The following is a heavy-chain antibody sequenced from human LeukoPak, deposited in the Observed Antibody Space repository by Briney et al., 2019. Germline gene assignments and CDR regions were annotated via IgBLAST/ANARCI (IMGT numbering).Heavy chain of an antibody. J-gene: IGHJ4*02. CDR1: GFTFSSFA. D-gene: IGHD1-26*01. Sequence: GGSLRLSCTASGFTFSSFAISWVRQAPGKGPEWVSAISNSGRTYYTDSVKGRFSISRDNSKNTVHLQMNSLGVEDTAVYYCAKESPYAVGGTGRVYYFDSWGQGALVTVSS. CDR2: ISNSGRT. CDR3: AKESPYAVGGTGRVYYFDS. V-gene: IGHV3-23*01.